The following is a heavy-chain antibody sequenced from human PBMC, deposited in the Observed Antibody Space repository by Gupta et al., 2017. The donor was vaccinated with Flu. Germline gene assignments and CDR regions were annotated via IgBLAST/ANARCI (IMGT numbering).Heavy chain of an antibody. V-gene: IGHV3-21*01. J-gene: IGHJ4*02. CDR1: RFSLRTYF. D-gene: IGHD1-26*01. Sequence: EVQLVESGGGLVKPGGSLRLSCSASRFSLRTYFMTWFPQAPGKGLEWVSSSSSSSSYIYYADSVKGRFTIYRDNAKNSLYLQMDSLRAEDTAVYYCARAWEPRRGIDYWGQGALVTVSS. CDR2: SSSSSSYI. CDR3: ARAWEPRRGIDY.